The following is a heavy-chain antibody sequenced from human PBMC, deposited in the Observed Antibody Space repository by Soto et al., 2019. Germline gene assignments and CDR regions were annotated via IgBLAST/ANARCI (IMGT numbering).Heavy chain of an antibody. Sequence: EVQLVESGGGLVKPGGSLRLSCAASGFTFSNAWMSWVRQAPGKGLEWVGRIKSKTDGGTTDYAAPVKGRFTISRDDSKNTLYLQMNSLKTEDTAVYYCTTTGSIMITFGGVIDFDYWGQGTLVTVSS. CDR1: GFTFSNAW. V-gene: IGHV3-15*01. CDR2: IKSKTDGGTT. CDR3: TTTGSIMITFGGVIDFDY. J-gene: IGHJ4*02. D-gene: IGHD3-16*02.